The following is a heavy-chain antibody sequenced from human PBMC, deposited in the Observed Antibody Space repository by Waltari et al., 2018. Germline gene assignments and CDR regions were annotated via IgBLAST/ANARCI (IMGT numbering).Heavy chain of an antibody. CDR3: ARRAGPDY. CDR2: ISYYGSKK. V-gene: IGHV3-30-3*01. J-gene: IGHJ4*02. CDR1: GFTFSSYA. D-gene: IGHD6-19*01. Sequence: QVQLVESGGGVVQPGRSLRLSCAASGFTFSSYAMHWARPAPGKGLRGLAVISYYGSKKYYADSGKGRFTISRDNSKNTRYLEMNSLGAEDTAVYYCARRAGPDYWGQGTLVTVSS.